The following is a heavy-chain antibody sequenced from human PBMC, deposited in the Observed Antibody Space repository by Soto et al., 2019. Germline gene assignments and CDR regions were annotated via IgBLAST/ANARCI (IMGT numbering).Heavy chain of an antibody. CDR1: GFNFSNYA. CDR3: AKVSNKWAVAQRGYFDY. Sequence: GGSLRLSCEVSGFNFSNYAMSWVRQAQGKGLEWVSTISATGSTLYADSVKGRFTISRDNSKNTVYLQMNFLRAEDTAVYYCAKVSNKWAVAQRGYFDYWGQGTLVTVSS. J-gene: IGHJ4*02. V-gene: IGHV3-23*01. CDR2: ISATGST. D-gene: IGHD6-19*01.